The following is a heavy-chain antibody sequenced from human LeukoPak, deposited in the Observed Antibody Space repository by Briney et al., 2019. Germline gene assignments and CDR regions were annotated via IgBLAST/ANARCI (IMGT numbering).Heavy chain of an antibody. V-gene: IGHV3-74*01. CDR2: INSDGSST. J-gene: IGHJ4*02. Sequence: AGGSLRLSCAASGFTFSSYWMHWVRQAPGEGLVWVSRINSDGSSTTYADSVKGRFTISRDNAKNTLYLQMNSLRAEDTAVYYCARDPSYSENLDYWGQGTLVTVSS. CDR3: ARDPSYSENLDY. CDR1: GFTFSSYW. D-gene: IGHD1-26*01.